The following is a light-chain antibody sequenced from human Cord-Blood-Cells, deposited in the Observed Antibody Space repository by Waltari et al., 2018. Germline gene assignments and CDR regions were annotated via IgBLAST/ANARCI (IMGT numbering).Light chain of an antibody. J-gene: IGKJ1*01. CDR1: QGISSY. CDR3: QQLNSYPRT. Sequence: DIQLTQSPSFLSASVGDRVTITCRASQGISSYLAWYQQKPGKAPNLLIYAASTLQSGVPSRFSGSGSGTEFTLTISRLQPEDFATYCCQQLNSYPRTFGQGTKVEIK. CDR2: AAS. V-gene: IGKV1-9*01.